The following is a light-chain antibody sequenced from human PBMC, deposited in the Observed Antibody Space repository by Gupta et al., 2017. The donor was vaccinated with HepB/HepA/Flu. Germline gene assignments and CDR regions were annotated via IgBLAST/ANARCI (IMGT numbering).Light chain of an antibody. V-gene: IGLV1-51*02. Sequence: QYVLTQPPAVSTAPGQKATISCPGSSSNIGNNYVSWYQQLPGTAPKVLISENNKRPSGIPDRFSASKSGTSATLGITGVQTGDEADYYCGTWDSSLSVVVFGGGTKLTVL. CDR1: SSNIGNNY. CDR2: ENN. J-gene: IGLJ2*01. CDR3: GTWDSSLSVVV.